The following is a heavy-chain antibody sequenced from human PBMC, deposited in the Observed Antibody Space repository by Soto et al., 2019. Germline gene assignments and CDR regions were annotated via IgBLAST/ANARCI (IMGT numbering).Heavy chain of an antibody. J-gene: IGHJ4*02. CDR3: ARRGAVAGLHY. Sequence: EVQLVESGGGLVQPGGSLRVSCAASGFTFSSYWMHWVRQAPGKGLVWVSRINSDGSSTSYADSVKGRFTISRDNAKNTLYLLMNSLRAEDTAIYYCARRGAVAGLHYWGQGTLVTVSS. CDR1: GFTFSSYW. CDR2: INSDGSST. V-gene: IGHV3-74*01. D-gene: IGHD6-19*01.